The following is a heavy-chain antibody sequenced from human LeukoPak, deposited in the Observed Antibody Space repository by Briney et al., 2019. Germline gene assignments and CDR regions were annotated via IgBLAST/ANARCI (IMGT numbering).Heavy chain of an antibody. V-gene: IGHV3-23*01. CDR1: GFTFSGSA. CDR3: ARDGMVRGVIIWDAFDI. Sequence: PGGSLRLSCAASGFTFSGSAMSWVRQAPGEGLEWVSLISYSGANSYYTDSVRGRFTISRDNSKDTLFLQMNSLRAEDTAIYYCARDGMVRGVIIWDAFDIWGQGTMVTVSS. D-gene: IGHD3-10*01. CDR2: ISYSGANS. J-gene: IGHJ3*02.